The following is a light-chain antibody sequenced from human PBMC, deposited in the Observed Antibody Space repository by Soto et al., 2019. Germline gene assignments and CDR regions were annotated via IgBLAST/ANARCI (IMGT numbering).Light chain of an antibody. V-gene: IGLV1-51*02. CDR3: GTCDSSLSAVHVV. Sequence: QSVLTQPPSVSAAPGQKVTISCSGSSSNIGNNYVSWYQQLPGTAPKLLIYENNKRPSGIPDRFSGSKSGTSATLGITGLQTGDEADYYCGTCDSSLSAVHVVFGGGTKLTVL. CDR2: ENN. J-gene: IGLJ2*01. CDR1: SSNIGNNY.